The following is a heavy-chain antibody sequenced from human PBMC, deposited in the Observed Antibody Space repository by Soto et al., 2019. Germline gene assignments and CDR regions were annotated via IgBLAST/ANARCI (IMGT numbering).Heavy chain of an antibody. V-gene: IGHV3-64*01. Sequence: GGSLRLSCAASGFTFSSYAMHWVRRAPGKGLEYVSAISSNGGYTYYANSVKGRFTISRDNSKNTLYLQMGSLRAEDMAVYYCARIRDGYNLDYWGQGTLVTVSS. CDR1: GFTFSSYA. CDR2: ISSNGGYT. D-gene: IGHD5-12*01. J-gene: IGHJ4*02. CDR3: ARIRDGYNLDY.